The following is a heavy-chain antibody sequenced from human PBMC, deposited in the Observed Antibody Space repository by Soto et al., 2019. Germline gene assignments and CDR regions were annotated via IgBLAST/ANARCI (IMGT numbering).Heavy chain of an antibody. CDR3: ARQGPSETYYGWFDP. CDR2: IYYTGIT. J-gene: IGHJ5*02. Sequence: SETLSLTCTVSGGSISGYYWSWIRQPPGKGLEWIGYIYYTGITNYNPSLKSRVTISVDTSKNQFSLKVSSVTAADTAVYYCARQGPSETYYGWFDPWGQGTLVTVSS. V-gene: IGHV4-59*08. D-gene: IGHD1-26*01. CDR1: GGSISGYY.